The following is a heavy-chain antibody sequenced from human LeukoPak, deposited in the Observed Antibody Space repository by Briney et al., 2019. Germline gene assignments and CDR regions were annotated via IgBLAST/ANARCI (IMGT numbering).Heavy chain of an antibody. CDR2: IYYSGST. Sequence: SETLSLTCTVSGGSISSSSYYWGWIRQPPGKGLEWIGSIYYSGSTYYNPSLKSRVTISVDTSKNQFSLKLSSVTAADTAAYYCARDIRAYSGSYQWGLCYFDYWGQGTLVTVSS. CDR1: GGSISSSSYY. CDR3: ARDIRAYSGSYQWGLCYFDY. J-gene: IGHJ4*02. V-gene: IGHV4-39*07. D-gene: IGHD1-26*01.